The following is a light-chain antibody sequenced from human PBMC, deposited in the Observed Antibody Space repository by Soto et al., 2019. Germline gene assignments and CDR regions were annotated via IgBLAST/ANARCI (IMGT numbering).Light chain of an antibody. V-gene: IGKV1-33*01. Sequence: DIQMTQSPSSLSGSIGDRVTITCQASQDISNFLNWYQQKPGKAPNLLIYDGSTVATGAPSRFSGGGFGTHFTLTISSLQPEDIATYYCHQFDDRPYITFGPGTKVDIK. CDR3: HQFDDRPYIT. CDR1: QDISNF. J-gene: IGKJ3*01. CDR2: DGS.